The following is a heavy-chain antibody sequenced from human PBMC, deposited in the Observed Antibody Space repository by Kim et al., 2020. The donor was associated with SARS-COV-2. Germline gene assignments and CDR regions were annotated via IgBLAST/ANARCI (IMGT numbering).Heavy chain of an antibody. CDR2: ISAYKGNT. CDR1: GYTFNNYG. D-gene: IGHD3-9*01. J-gene: IGHJ3*01. Sequence: ASVKVSCKASGYTFNNYGISWVRQAPGLGLEWMGWISAYKGNTNYAPELQGRVTMSTDTSTSTAYMELRSLTFNDTGVYYCARDGWNYDSLTGYYDDALDFWGQGTMDTVSS. CDR3: ARDGWNYDSLTGYYDDALDF. V-gene: IGHV1-18*04.